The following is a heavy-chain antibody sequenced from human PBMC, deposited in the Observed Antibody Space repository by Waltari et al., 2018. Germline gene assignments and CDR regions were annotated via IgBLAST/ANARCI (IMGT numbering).Heavy chain of an antibody. Sequence: EVQLVESGGGLVQPGRSLRLSCAASGFTFDDYAMHWVRQAPGKVLEWVAGINWNSGSIGYGDSVKGRFTISRDNARNSLYLQMNSLTAEDTALYYCVKKNDEVYDRNGLVYDAFDMWGQGTMVSVSS. CDR2: INWNSGSI. CDR3: VKKNDEVYDRNGLVYDAFDM. V-gene: IGHV3-9*01. D-gene: IGHD3-22*01. CDR1: GFTFDDYA. J-gene: IGHJ3*02.